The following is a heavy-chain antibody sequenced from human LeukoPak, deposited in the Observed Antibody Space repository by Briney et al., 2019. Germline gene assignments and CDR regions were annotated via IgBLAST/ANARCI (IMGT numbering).Heavy chain of an antibody. CDR2: IKQDGSEK. Sequence: SGGSLRLSCAASGFTSSSYWMSWVRQAPGKGLEWVANIKQDGSEKYYVDSVKGRFTISRDNAKNSLYLQMNSLRAEDTAVYHCARDWWELNHVDYWGQGTLVTVSS. J-gene: IGHJ4*02. D-gene: IGHD1-26*01. CDR3: ARDWWELNHVDY. V-gene: IGHV3-7*01. CDR1: GFTSSSYW.